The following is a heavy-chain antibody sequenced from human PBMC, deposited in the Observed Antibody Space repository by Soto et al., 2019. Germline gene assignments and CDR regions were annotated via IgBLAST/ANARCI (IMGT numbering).Heavy chain of an antibody. J-gene: IGHJ4*02. V-gene: IGHV1-18*01. D-gene: IGHD1-26*01. CDR2: ISAYNGNT. CDR3: ARDRGSYALDY. Sequence: QVQLVQSGAEVKKPGASVKVSCKASGYTFTSYGISWVRQAPGQGLEGIGWISAYNGNTNYAQKLQGRVTITTDTSTSTAYMGLRSLRSDDTAVYYCARDRGSYALDYWGQGTLVTVSS. CDR1: GYTFTSYG.